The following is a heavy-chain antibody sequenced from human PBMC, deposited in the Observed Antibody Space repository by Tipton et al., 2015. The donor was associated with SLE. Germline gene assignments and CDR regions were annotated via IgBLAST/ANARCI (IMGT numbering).Heavy chain of an antibody. CDR2: IYTGGNT. J-gene: IGHJ4*02. Sequence: GLVKPSETLSLRCDVSGGSITIGDYWWGWIRQSPGKGLEWIGRIYTGGNTKYNPSLESRATLSVDTSRDQLYLKVTSVTAADTAIYYCVACSPSSCSFFDSWGQGTLVTVSS. CDR1: GGSITIGDYW. CDR3: VACSPSSCSFFDS. V-gene: IGHV4-61*02. D-gene: IGHD2-2*01.